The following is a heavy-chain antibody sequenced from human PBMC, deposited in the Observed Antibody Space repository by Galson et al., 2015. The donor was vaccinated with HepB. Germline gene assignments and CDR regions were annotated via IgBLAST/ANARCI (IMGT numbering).Heavy chain of an antibody. V-gene: IGHV3-11*06. Sequence: SLRLSCAASGFTFSDYYMSWIRQAPGKGLEWVSYISSSNSYTNYADSVKGRFTISRDNAKSSLYLQMNTLRAEDTAVYYCARVGDSGSYSDYWGQGTLVTVSS. CDR3: ARVGDSGSYSDY. CDR1: GFTFSDYY. D-gene: IGHD1-26*01. J-gene: IGHJ4*02. CDR2: ISSSNSYT.